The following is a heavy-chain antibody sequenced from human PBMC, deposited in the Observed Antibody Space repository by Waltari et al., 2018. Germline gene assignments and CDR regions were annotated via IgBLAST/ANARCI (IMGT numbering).Heavy chain of an antibody. Sequence: QVLLQESGPGLVRPSETLSLTCTVSGVSVNNYAHYWSWIRQPPGKGLGWIGYRFHGGSTDYKPALKGRVNLSTDKAKNQISLHLTSLTAADTALYFCARVTNDAFDFWGQGTMVTVSP. V-gene: IGHV4-61*08. CDR2: RFHGGST. J-gene: IGHJ3*01. CDR3: ARVTNDAFDF. CDR1: GVSVNNYAHY.